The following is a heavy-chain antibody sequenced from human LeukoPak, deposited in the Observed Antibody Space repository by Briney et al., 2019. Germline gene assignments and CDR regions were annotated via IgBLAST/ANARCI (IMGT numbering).Heavy chain of an antibody. D-gene: IGHD2-2*01. CDR1: GGSISSSSYY. CDR3: ARVRRGIVVVPGGSYFDY. Sequence: SETLSLTCTVSGGSISSSSYYWGWIRQPPGKGLEWIGSIYYSGSTYYNPSLKSRVTISVDTSKNPFSLKLSSVTAADTAVYYCARVRRGIVVVPGGSYFDYWGQGTLVTVSS. CDR2: IYYSGST. J-gene: IGHJ4*02. V-gene: IGHV4-39*01.